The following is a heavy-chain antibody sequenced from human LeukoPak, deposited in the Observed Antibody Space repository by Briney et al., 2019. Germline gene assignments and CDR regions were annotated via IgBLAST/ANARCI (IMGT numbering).Heavy chain of an antibody. V-gene: IGHV4-34*01. CDR3: ARGSFDAFDI. CDR1: GGSISSYY. CDR2: INHSGST. D-gene: IGHD3-16*02. J-gene: IGHJ3*02. Sequence: SETLSLTCTVSGGSISSYYWSWIRQPPGKGLEWIGEINHSGSTNYNPSLKSRVTISIDTSKNQFSLKLSSVTAADTAVYYCARGSFDAFDIWGQGTMVTVSS.